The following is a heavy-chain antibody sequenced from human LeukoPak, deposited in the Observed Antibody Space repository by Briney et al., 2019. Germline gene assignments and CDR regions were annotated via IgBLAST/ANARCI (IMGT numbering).Heavy chain of an antibody. Sequence: ASQTLSLTCAVSGGSISSGGYSWSWIRQPPGKGLEWIGYIYHSGSTYYNPSLKSRVTISVDRSKNQFSLKLSSVTAADTAVYYCARGTASNTAYSSSWYRVLWFDPWGQGTLVTVSS. V-gene: IGHV4-30-2*01. CDR3: ARGTASNTAYSSSWYRVLWFDP. CDR1: GGSISSGGYS. CDR2: IYHSGST. D-gene: IGHD6-13*01. J-gene: IGHJ5*02.